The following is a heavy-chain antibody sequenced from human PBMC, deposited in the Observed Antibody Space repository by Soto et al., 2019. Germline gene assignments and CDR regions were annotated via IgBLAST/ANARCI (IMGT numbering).Heavy chain of an antibody. CDR2: VYHDGNNQ. CDR3: ARDYYYDSNGYSNFYYGMDV. Sequence: GGSLRLSCAASGFTFDSYGMHWVRQAPGKGLEWVAVVYHDGNNQYYVDSVKGRFTISRDNSKNTLYLQMNSLRAEDTAVYYCARDYYYDSNGYSNFYYGMDVWGQGTTVTVS. V-gene: IGHV3-33*01. D-gene: IGHD3-22*01. CDR1: GFTFDSYG. J-gene: IGHJ6*02.